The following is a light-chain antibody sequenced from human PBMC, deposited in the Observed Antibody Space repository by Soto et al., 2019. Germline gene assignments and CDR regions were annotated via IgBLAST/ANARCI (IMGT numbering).Light chain of an antibody. CDR3: MQGTQFPRT. V-gene: IGKV2D-29*01. CDR1: QSLLHSDGKTY. J-gene: IGKJ1*01. Sequence: EIVLTQTPLSLSVTPGQPASISCKSSQSLLHSDGKTYLYWYLQRPGQPPQALMYEASNRFSGVPDRFSGSGSGTDFTLKISRVEADDVGVYHCMQGTQFPRTFGQGTKAEIK. CDR2: EAS.